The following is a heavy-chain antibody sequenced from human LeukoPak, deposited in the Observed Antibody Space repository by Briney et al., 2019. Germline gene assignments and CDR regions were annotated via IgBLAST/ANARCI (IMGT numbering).Heavy chain of an antibody. CDR1: GGSFSGYY. V-gene: IGHV4-34*01. Sequence: SETLSLTCAVYGGSFSGYYWSWIRQPPGKGLEWIGEINHSGSTNYNPSLKSRVTISVDTSKNQFSLKLSPVTAADTAVHYCARGRDAFDIWGQGTMVTVSS. CDR3: ARGRDAFDI. CDR2: INHSGST. J-gene: IGHJ3*02.